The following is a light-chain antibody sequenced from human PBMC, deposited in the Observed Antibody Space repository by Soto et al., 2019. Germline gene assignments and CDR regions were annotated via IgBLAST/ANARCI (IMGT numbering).Light chain of an antibody. V-gene: IGKV2-28*01. CDR3: MQALQISIT. Sequence: DIVMTQSPLSLPVTPGEPASISCRSSQSLLHSTGYNFLDWYLQKPGQSPQLLISLASNRASGVPARFSGSGSGTDFTPKISRVEAEDVGVYYCMQALQISITFGQGTRLEIK. CDR1: QSLLHSTGYNF. CDR2: LAS. J-gene: IGKJ5*01.